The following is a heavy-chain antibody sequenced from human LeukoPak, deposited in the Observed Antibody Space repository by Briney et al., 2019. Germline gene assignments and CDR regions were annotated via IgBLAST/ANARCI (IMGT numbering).Heavy chain of an antibody. CDR1: GGSISSYY. J-gene: IGHJ4*02. Sequence: PSETLSLTCTVSGGSISSYYWSWIRQPPGKGLEWIGYIYYSGSTNYNPSLKSRVTISVDTSKNQFSLKLSSVTAADTAVYYCASGSLKGGSYYGGYYFDYWGQGTLVTVSS. V-gene: IGHV4-59*12. CDR2: IYYSGST. D-gene: IGHD1-26*01. CDR3: ASGSLKGGSYYGGYYFDY.